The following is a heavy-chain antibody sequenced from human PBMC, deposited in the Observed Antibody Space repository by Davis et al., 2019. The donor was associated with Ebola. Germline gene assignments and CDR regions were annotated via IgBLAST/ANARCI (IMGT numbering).Heavy chain of an antibody. D-gene: IGHD4-17*01. V-gene: IGHV3-23*01. CDR1: GFSFSNYA. CDR3: ARDYGSYGDYVISYYYGMDV. J-gene: IGHJ6*02. CDR2: ISGSGGST. Sequence: GGSLRLSCAASGFSFSNYAMNWVRQAPGKGLEWVSGISGSGGSTWYADSVKGRFIISRDNSKNTLYLQMNSLRAEDTAVYYCARDYGSYGDYVISYYYGMDVWGQGTTVTVSS.